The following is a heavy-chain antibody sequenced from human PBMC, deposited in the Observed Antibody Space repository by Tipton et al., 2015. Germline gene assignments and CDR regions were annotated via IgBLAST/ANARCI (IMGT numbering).Heavy chain of an antibody. J-gene: IGHJ6*02. V-gene: IGHV4-59*01. D-gene: IGHD2-15*01. CDR1: GGSISSYY. CDR2: IYYSGST. CDR3: ARDIGGSAVAATLYDYYYGMNV. Sequence: TLSLTCTVFGGSISSYYWSWVRQPPGKGLEWIGFIYYSGSTKYSPSLQSRVTLSIDTSKNQFSLKLSSVTAADTAVYYCARDIGGSAVAATLYDYYYGMNVWGQGTLVTVSS.